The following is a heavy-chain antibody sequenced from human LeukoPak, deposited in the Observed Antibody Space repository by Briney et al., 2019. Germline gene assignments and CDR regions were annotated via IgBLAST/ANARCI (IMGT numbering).Heavy chain of an antibody. V-gene: IGHV3-21*01. D-gene: IGHD3-10*02. CDR2: ITSSGSYI. J-gene: IGHJ6*04. Sequence: GGSLRLSCAASAFSFSNYNMNWVRQAPGKGLEWVSSITSSGSYIYYADSVKGRFTISRDSAKNSLYLQMNSLRAEDTAVYYCAELGITMIGGVWGKGTTVTISS. CDR3: AELGITMIGGV. CDR1: AFSFSNYN.